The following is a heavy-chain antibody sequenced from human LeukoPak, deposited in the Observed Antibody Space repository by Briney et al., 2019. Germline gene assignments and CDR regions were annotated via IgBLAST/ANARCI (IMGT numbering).Heavy chain of an antibody. J-gene: IGHJ4*02. D-gene: IGHD2-15*01. V-gene: IGHV3-23*01. Sequence: GGSLRLSCAASEFTFSNYAMSWVRQAPGRGLEWVSAISGSGGSTYYADSVKGRFTISRDNSKNTLHLQMNSLRAEDTAVYHCARQLGYCSDGSCYFDYWGQGTLVTVSS. CDR2: ISGSGGST. CDR1: EFTFSNYA. CDR3: ARQLGYCSDGSCYFDY.